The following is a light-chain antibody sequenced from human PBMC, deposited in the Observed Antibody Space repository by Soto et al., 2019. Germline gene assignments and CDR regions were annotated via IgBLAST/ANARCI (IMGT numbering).Light chain of an antibody. V-gene: IGLV2-14*01. Sequence: QSALTQPASVSGSPGQSITLSCTGTSSDIGGYDYVSWYQRHLGKAPKLIIYDVNNRPSGVSNRFSGSKSGDTASLTISGLHAEDDADYSCPSYASGILHLVFGGGTKLTVL. CDR3: PSYASGILHLV. J-gene: IGLJ2*01. CDR2: DVN. CDR1: SSDIGGYDY.